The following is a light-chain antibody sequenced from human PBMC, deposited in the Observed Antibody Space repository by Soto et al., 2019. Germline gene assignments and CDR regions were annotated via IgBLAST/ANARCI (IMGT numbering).Light chain of an antibody. V-gene: IGLV1-51*01. CDR1: SSNI. Sequence: QSVLTQPPSVSAAPGQKVTISCSGSSSNIVSWYQQLPGTAPKLLSYDNNKRPSGIPDRFSGSKTGTSATLGITGLQTGDEADYCCRTWDTSLSAVVFGGGTKLTVL. J-gene: IGLJ2*01. CDR2: DNN. CDR3: RTWDTSLSAVV.